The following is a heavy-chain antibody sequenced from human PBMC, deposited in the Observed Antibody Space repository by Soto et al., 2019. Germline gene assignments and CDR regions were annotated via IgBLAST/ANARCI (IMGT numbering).Heavy chain of an antibody. CDR1: GGSVSNNSAT. CDR3: ARAAVAFDAFDL. J-gene: IGHJ3*01. V-gene: IGHV6-1*01. CDR2: TYLRSKWYN. Sequence: QPLTLTCVMSGGSVSNNSATWKWIRQSPSRGLEWLGRTYLRSKWYNGYAVSVKSRIAIRPDTSKNLFSLQLSSVTPEDTAVYFCARAAVAFDAFDLWGQGTVVTVS. D-gene: IGHD2-15*01.